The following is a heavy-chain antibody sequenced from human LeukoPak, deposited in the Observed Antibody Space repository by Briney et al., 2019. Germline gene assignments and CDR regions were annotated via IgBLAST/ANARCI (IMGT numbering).Heavy chain of an antibody. Sequence: SETLSLTCAVYGGSFSGYYWSWIRQHPGKGLEWIGYIYYSGSTYYNPSLKSRVTISVDTSKNQFSLKLSSVTAADTAVYYCARADGSDAFDIWGQGTMVTVSS. CDR1: GGSFSGYY. CDR3: ARADGSDAFDI. V-gene: IGHV4-31*11. J-gene: IGHJ3*02. CDR2: IYYSGST.